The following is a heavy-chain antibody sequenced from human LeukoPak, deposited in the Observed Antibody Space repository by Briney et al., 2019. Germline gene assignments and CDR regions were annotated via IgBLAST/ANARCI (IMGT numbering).Heavy chain of an antibody. V-gene: IGHV3-7*04. D-gene: IGHD5-24*01. CDR1: GFPFSSYW. CDR2: IKQDGSKK. CDR3: TRVGYIDEGIDY. J-gene: IGHJ4*02. Sequence: GGSLRLSCVASGFPFSSYWMTWVRQAPGKGLEWVANIKQDGSKKSYVDSVKGRFTISRDNAKNSLYLQMNSLRAGDTAIYYCTRVGYIDEGIDYWGQGTLVTVSS.